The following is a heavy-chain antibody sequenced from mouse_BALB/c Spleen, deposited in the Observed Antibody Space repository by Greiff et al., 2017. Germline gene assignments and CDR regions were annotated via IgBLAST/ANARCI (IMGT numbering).Heavy chain of an antibody. CDR3: TYRYDAYCDY. Sequence: VQLVESGGGLVQPGGSMKLSCVVSGFTFSYYWMIWVRQFPEKGLEWVAEIRLKSNNYAIHYVVSVKGRLTISRDDSKSSVYLQMNNFRAEGTGIYYCTYRYDAYCDYWGQGTTRTVSS. CDR1: GFTFSYYW. CDR2: IRLKSNNYAI. V-gene: IGHV6-6*02. J-gene: IGHJ2*01. D-gene: IGHD2-14*01.